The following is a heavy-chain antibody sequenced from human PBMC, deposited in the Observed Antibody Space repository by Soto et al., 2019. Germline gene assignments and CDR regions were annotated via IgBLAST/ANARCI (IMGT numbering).Heavy chain of an antibody. D-gene: IGHD2-21*02. Sequence: GGSLRLSCAASEFTFSSYGMHWVRQAPGKGLEWVAVISYDGSNKYYADSVKGRFTISRDNSKNTLYLQMNSLRAEDTAVYYCAKSGESVVVTAMSHWGQGTLVTVSS. CDR2: ISYDGSNK. J-gene: IGHJ4*02. V-gene: IGHV3-30*18. CDR1: EFTFSSYG. CDR3: AKSGESVVVTAMSH.